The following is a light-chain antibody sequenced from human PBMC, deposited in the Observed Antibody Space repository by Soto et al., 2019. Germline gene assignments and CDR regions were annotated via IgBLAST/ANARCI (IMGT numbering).Light chain of an antibody. CDR2: AAS. CDR1: QSISSY. J-gene: IGKJ2*01. Sequence: DIQMTQSPSSLSASVGDRVTITCRASQSISSYLNWYQQKPGKAPKLLIYAASSLQSGVPSRFSSRGSGTDFTLTISSLQPEDFATYYCQQSYSTMYTFGQGTKLEIK. V-gene: IGKV1-39*01. CDR3: QQSYSTMYT.